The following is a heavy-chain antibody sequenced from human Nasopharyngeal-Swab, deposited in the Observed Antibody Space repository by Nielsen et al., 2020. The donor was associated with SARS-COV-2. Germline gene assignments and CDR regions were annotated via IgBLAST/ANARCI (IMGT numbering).Heavy chain of an antibody. V-gene: IGHV7-4-1*02. CDR3: ASRRFEYSSDPSRAFDI. J-gene: IGHJ3*02. D-gene: IGHD6-6*01. Sequence: WVRQAPGQGLEWMGWINTNTGNPTYAQGFTGRFVFSLDTSVSTAYLQISSLKAEDTAVYYCASRRFEYSSDPSRAFDIWGQGTMVTVSS. CDR2: INTNTGNP.